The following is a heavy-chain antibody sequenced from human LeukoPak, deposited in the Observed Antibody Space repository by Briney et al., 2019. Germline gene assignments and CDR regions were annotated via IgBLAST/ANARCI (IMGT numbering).Heavy chain of an antibody. CDR3: AKDPGGGAIVGITWGFDY. CDR1: GFTFSSYA. V-gene: IGHV3-23*01. D-gene: IGHD1-26*01. Sequence: PGGSLRLSCAASGFTFSSYAMSWVRQAPGKGLEWVSAISGSGGSTYYADSVKGRFTISRDNSKNTLYLQMNSLRAEDTAVYYCAKDPGGGAIVGITWGFDYWGQGTLVTVSS. CDR2: ISGSGGST. J-gene: IGHJ4*02.